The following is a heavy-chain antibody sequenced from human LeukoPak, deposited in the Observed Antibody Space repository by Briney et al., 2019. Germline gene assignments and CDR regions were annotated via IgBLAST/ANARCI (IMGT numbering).Heavy chain of an antibody. V-gene: IGHV3-74*01. CDR2: INIDETST. CDR3: ARQSRATPDY. Sequence: GGALRHSRAAPWFTFSNYWVDWGRQAPGGGVIWVSRINIDETSTTYADSVKGRFTISRDNAKNTLYLQMNSLRADDTAVYYCARQSRATPDYWGQGTLVTVSS. D-gene: IGHD4-23*01. J-gene: IGHJ4*02. CDR1: WFTFSNYW.